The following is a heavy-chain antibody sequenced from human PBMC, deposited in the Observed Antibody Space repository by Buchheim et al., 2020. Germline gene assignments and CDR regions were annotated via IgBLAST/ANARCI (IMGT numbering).Heavy chain of an antibody. CDR1: GFSLSTSGMC. V-gene: IGHV2-70*15. Sequence: QVTLRESGPALVKPTQTLTLTCTFSGFSLSTSGMCVSWIRRPPGKALEWLARIDWDDDKYYSTSLKTRLTISKDTSKNQVVLTMTNMDPVDTATYYCARIVDAAAGPGGYYYYGMDVWGQGTT. CDR2: IDWDDDK. D-gene: IGHD6-13*01. CDR3: ARIVDAAAGPGGYYYYGMDV. J-gene: IGHJ6*02.